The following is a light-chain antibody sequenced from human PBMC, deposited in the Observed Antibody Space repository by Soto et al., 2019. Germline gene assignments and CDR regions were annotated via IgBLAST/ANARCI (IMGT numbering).Light chain of an antibody. CDR3: SSHTTNNTLV. V-gene: IGLV2-14*01. CDR2: DVS. CDR1: SSDVGGFNS. J-gene: IGLJ1*01. Sequence: QSVLTQPASVSGSPGQSITVSCSGTSSDVGGFNSVSWYQQHAGKAPKLLIYDVSIRPLGVAYRFSGSKSGNTASLTISGLQAEDEADYYCSSHTTNNTLVFGTGTKVTVL.